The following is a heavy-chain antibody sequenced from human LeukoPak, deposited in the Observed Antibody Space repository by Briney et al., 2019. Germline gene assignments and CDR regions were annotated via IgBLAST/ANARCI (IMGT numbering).Heavy chain of an antibody. CDR1: GFTFSIYG. CDR2: IRHHGRNE. J-gene: IGHJ6*03. Sequence: GGSLRLSCTVSGFTFSIYGMHWVRQAPGKGLEWVAFIRHHGRNESYADSVKGRFTISRDNSKNTLYLQMNSLRLEDTAVYYCASMNYDFWSGYYTNYYYYYMDVWGKGTTVTVSS. D-gene: IGHD3-3*01. CDR3: ASMNYDFWSGYYTNYYYYYMDV. V-gene: IGHV3-30*02.